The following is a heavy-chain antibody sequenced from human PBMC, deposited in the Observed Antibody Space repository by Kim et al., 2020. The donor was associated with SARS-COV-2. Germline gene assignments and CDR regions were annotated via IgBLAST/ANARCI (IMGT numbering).Heavy chain of an antibody. CDR3: ARDEDLNY. V-gene: IGHV3-53*01. CDR1: GFTVRSNY. J-gene: IGHJ4*02. CDR2: IEDGGST. Sequence: GGSLRLSCAASGFTVRSNYMSWVRQAPGKGLEWLSVIEDGGSTYYADSVKGRFTISRDNSRNTVYFQMNSLRAEDTAIYYCARDEDLNYWGQGTLVTVSS.